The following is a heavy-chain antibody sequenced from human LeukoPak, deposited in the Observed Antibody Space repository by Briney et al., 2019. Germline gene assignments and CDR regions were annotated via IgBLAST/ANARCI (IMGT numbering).Heavy chain of an antibody. J-gene: IGHJ4*02. CDR1: GFTFSSYE. Sequence: PGGSLRLSCAASGFTFSSYEMNWVRQAPGKGLEWVSYISSSGSTIYYADSVKGRFTISRDNAKNSLYLQMNSLRAEDTAVYYCARDSQLDSSSWFFDYWGQGTLVTVSS. D-gene: IGHD6-13*01. CDR2: ISSSGSTI. V-gene: IGHV3-48*03. CDR3: ARDSQLDSSSWFFDY.